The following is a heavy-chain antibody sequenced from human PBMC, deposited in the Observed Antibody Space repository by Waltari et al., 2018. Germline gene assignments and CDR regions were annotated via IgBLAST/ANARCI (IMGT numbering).Heavy chain of an antibody. CDR2: VYYTGSA. CDR3: ARLASPEVLDV. J-gene: IGHJ6*02. V-gene: IGHV4-39*01. D-gene: IGHD3-10*01. CDR1: GGSITSSSFH. Sequence: QLQLQESGPGLVKPSETLSLMCTVSGGSITSSSFHWTWIRQPPGTGLEWIGSVYYTGSAFDTPARKSRLTISSDTSGNQFSLQVRSVTAADTAVYYCARLASPEVLDVWGQGTTVTVSS.